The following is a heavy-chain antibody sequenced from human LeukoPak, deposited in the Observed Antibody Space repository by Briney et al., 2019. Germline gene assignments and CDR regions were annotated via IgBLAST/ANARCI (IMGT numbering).Heavy chain of an antibody. CDR2: FDPEDGET. Sequence: ASVKVSCKVSGYTLTELSMHWVRQAPGKGLEWMGGFDPEDGETIYAQEFQGRVTMTEDTSTDTAYMELSSLRSEDTAVYYCATDIVGATGGGFDYWGQGTLVTVSS. CDR3: ATDIVGATGGGFDY. CDR1: GYTLTELS. V-gene: IGHV1-24*01. J-gene: IGHJ4*02. D-gene: IGHD1-26*01.